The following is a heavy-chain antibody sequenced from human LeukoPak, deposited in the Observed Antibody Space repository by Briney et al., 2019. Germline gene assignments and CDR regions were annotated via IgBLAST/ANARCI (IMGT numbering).Heavy chain of an antibody. J-gene: IGHJ3*02. CDR2: IRYDGSNK. CDR1: GFTFSSYG. Sequence: GGSLRLSCAASGFTFSSYGMHWVRQAPGKGLEWVAFIRYDGSNKYYADSVKGRFTISRDNSKNMLYLQMNSLRAEDTAVYYCAKDPNSGWNPNDAFDIWGQGTMVTVSS. CDR3: AKDPNSGWNPNDAFDI. D-gene: IGHD6-19*01. V-gene: IGHV3-30*02.